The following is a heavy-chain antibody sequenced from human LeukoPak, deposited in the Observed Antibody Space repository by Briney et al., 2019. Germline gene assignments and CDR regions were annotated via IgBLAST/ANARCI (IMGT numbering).Heavy chain of an antibody. CDR1: GFTFDDYS. CDR3: ARDQGGGYSYGWQSFDY. J-gene: IGHJ4*02. Sequence: GGSLRLSCAASGFTFDDYSMHWVRQAPGKGLEWVSGITWNSEIIQCADSVRGRFTISRDNAKNSLYLQMNSLRAEDTAVYYCARDQGGGYSYGWQSFDYWGQGTLVTVSS. V-gene: IGHV3-9*01. CDR2: ITWNSEII. D-gene: IGHD5-18*01.